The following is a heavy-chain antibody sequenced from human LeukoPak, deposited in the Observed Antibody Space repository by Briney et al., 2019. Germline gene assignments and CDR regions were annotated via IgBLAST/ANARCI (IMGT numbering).Heavy chain of an antibody. Sequence: SETLSLTCTVSGGSISSGGYYWSWIRQHPGKGLEWIGYIYYSGSTYYNPSLKSRVTISVDTSKNQFSLKLSSVTAPDTAVYYCARGPYYYDSNGWFDPWGQGTLVTVSS. V-gene: IGHV4-31*03. CDR1: GGSISSGGYY. CDR3: ARGPYYYDSNGWFDP. J-gene: IGHJ5*02. CDR2: IYYSGST. D-gene: IGHD3-22*01.